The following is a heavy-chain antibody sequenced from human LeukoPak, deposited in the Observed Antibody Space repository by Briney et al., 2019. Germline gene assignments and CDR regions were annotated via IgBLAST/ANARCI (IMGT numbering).Heavy chain of an antibody. V-gene: IGHV3-48*02. D-gene: IGHD3-10*01. Sequence: PGGSLRLSCAASGLTFSSYTMNWVRQAPGKGLEWVSYITSSSSTIYYADSVKGRFTISRDNAKNSLYLLMNSLRDEDTAVYYCARGITERLGYSYYGMDVWGQGTTVTVSS. CDR3: ARGITERLGYSYYGMDV. CDR2: ITSSSSTI. CDR1: GLTFSSYT. J-gene: IGHJ6*02.